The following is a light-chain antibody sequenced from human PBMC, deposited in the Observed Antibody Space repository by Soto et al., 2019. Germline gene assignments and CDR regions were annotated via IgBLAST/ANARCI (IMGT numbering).Light chain of an antibody. Sequence: QSVLTQPASVSGSPGQSITLSCTGSNDDIGDYNYVSWYQQHPGKAPKLMIYDVTNRPSGVSDRFSGSKSGNTASLTISGLQAEDESEYYCSSYRIGGTPYVSFGGGTKVTLL. CDR2: DVT. J-gene: IGLJ2*01. V-gene: IGLV2-14*03. CDR3: SSYRIGGTPYVS. CDR1: NDDIGDYNY.